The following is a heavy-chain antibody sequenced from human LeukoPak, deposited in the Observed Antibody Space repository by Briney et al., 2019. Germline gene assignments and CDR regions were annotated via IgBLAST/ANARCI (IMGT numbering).Heavy chain of an antibody. CDR2: ISRSGGST. J-gene: IGHJ4*02. Sequence: GGSLRLSCAGSGFTFSIYAMSWVPQAPGKGLEWVSGISRSGGSTYYADSVKGRFTISRDNSKNTLYLQMNSLRAEDTAVYHCAKPPYLTDSYDTSGYSYDYWGPGTLVTVSS. CDR1: GFTFSIYA. V-gene: IGHV3-23*01. CDR3: AKPPYLTDSYDTSGYSYDY. D-gene: IGHD3-22*01.